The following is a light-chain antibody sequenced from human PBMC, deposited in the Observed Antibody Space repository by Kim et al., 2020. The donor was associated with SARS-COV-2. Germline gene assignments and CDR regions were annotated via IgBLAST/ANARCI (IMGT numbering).Light chain of an antibody. V-gene: IGKV3-20*01. CDR3: QQHGPSPGVDT. CDR1: QSVRSNY. J-gene: IGKJ2*01. CDR2: AAS. Sequence: EIVLTQSPGTLSLSPGERATLSCRASQSVRSNYLAWYQQRPGQAPRLLMYAASNRATGIPDRFSGSGSGTDFTLTISRLEPEDIAVYYCQQHGPSPGVDTFGQGTKLEI.